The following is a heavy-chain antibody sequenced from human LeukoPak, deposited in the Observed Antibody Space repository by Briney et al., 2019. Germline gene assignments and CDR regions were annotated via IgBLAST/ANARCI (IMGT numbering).Heavy chain of an antibody. Sequence: ASVKVSCKASGYTFTSYGISWVRQAPGQGLEWMGWISAYNGNTNYAQKLQGRVTMTTDTSTSTAYMELRSLRSDDTAVYHCARSRGSSSPPYYFDYWGQGTLVTVSS. CDR2: ISAYNGNT. J-gene: IGHJ4*02. CDR3: ARSRGSSSPPYYFDY. CDR1: GYTFTSYG. V-gene: IGHV1-18*01. D-gene: IGHD6-6*01.